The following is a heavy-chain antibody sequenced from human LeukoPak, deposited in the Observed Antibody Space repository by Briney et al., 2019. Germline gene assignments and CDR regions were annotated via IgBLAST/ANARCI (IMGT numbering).Heavy chain of an antibody. CDR2: IYYSGST. D-gene: IGHD4-11*01. CDR3: ARHDYSNSWFDP. CDR1: GGSISSSSYY. V-gene: IGHV4-39*01. Sequence: SETLSLTCTVSGGSISSSSYYWGWIRQPPGKGLEWIGSIYYSGSTYYNPSLKSRVTISVDTSKNQFSLKLSSVTAADTAVYYCARHDYSNSWFDPWGQGTLVAVSS. J-gene: IGHJ5*02.